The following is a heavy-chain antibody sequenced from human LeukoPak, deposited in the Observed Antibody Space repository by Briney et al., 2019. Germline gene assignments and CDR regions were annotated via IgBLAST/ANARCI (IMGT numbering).Heavy chain of an antibody. CDR3: ARDLLVGATIYFDY. V-gene: IGHV3-7*01. Sequence: GGSLRLSCAASGFTFSNAWMSWVRQAPGKGLEWVANIKQDGSEKYYVDSVKGRFTISRDNAKNSLYLQMNSLRAEDTAVYYCARDLLVGATIYFDYWGQGALVTVSS. J-gene: IGHJ4*02. D-gene: IGHD1-26*01. CDR2: IKQDGSEK. CDR1: GFTFSNAW.